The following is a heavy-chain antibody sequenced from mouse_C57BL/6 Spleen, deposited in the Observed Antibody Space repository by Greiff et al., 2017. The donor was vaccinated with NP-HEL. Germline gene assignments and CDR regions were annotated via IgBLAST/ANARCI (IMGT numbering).Heavy chain of an antibody. Sequence: EVKLVESGGGLVKPGGSLKLSCAASGFTFSDYGMHWVRQAPEKGLEWVAYISSGSSTIYYADTVKGRFTISRDNAKNTLFLQMTSLRSEDTAMYYCARGDGYYALAYWGQGTLVTVSA. CDR2: ISSGSSTI. D-gene: IGHD2-3*01. J-gene: IGHJ3*01. CDR1: GFTFSDYG. V-gene: IGHV5-17*01. CDR3: ARGDGYYALAY.